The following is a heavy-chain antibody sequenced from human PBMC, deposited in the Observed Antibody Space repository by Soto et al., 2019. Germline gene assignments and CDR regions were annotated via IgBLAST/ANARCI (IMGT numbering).Heavy chain of an antibody. CDR3: ARVALDGDYSNYGGWLYYYYYMDV. V-gene: IGHV1-8*01. CDR2: MNPNSGNT. Sequence: ASVKVSCKASGYTFTSYDINWVRQATGQGLEWMGWMNPNSGNTGYAQKFQGRVTMTRNTSISTAYMELSSLRSEDTAVYYCARVALDGDYSNYGGWLYYYYYMDVWGKGTTVTVSS. CDR1: GYTFTSYD. D-gene: IGHD4-4*01. J-gene: IGHJ6*03.